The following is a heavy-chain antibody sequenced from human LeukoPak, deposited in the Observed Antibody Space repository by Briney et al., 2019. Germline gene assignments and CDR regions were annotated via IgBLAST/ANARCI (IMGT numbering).Heavy chain of an antibody. CDR1: GYSFTSYW. CDR2: IYPGDSDT. V-gene: IGHV5-51*01. CDR3: ATWGYCNSYSCSGFDS. J-gene: IGHJ4*02. D-gene: IGHD2-15*01. Sequence: GESLKISCKGSGYSFTSYWIGWVRQLPGKGLEWMGIIYPGDSDTRYSPSFQGQVTISADKSISTAYLQWSSLKASDTAMYYCATWGYCNSYSCSGFDSWGQGTLVTVSS.